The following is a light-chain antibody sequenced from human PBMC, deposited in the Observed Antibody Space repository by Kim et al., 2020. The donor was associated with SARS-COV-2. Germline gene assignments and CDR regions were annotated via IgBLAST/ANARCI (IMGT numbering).Light chain of an antibody. CDR3: QVWDTDTDHYG. CDR1: NIRGDS. V-gene: IGLV3-21*01. J-gene: IGLJ1*01. CDR2: YDS. Sequence: APGQTAKIPWGGNNIRGDSVHWYQQKPGQAPVLVIYYDSDRPSGIPGRFAGSKSANTATLTISRVEAGDEADYYCQVWDTDTDHYGFGTGTKVTV.